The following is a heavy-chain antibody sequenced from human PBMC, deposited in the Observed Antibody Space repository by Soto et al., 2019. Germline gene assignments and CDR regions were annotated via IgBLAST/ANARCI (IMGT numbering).Heavy chain of an antibody. D-gene: IGHD3-3*01. CDR2: IYYSGST. J-gene: IGHJ5*02. CDR1: GGSISSYY. Sequence: SETLSLTCTVSGGSISSYYWSWIRQPPGKGLEWIGYIYYSGSTNYNPSLKSRVTISVDTSKNQFSLKLSSVTAADTAVYYCARGTFYYDFWSGSDNWFDPWGQGTLVTVSS. CDR3: ARGTFYYDFWSGSDNWFDP. V-gene: IGHV4-59*01.